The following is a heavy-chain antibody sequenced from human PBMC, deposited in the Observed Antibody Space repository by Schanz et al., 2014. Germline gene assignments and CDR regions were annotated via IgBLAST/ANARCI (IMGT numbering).Heavy chain of an antibody. Sequence: EVQLVESGGGLVKPGGSLRLSCTASGFIFRSYTMNWVRQAPGKGLEWVSTLSGSGAGTFYADSVKGRFTISRDNSESTLYLQMNSLRAEDTAIYYCAKDHPSSGWPAVDVWGQGTQVTVSS. D-gene: IGHD6-19*01. CDR3: AKDHPSSGWPAVDV. J-gene: IGHJ4*02. CDR2: LSGSGAGT. V-gene: IGHV3-23*04. CDR1: GFIFRSYT.